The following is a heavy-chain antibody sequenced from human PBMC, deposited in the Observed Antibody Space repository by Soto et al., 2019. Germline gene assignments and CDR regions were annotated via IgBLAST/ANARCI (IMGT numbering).Heavy chain of an antibody. V-gene: IGHV4-34*01. CDR3: ARGLITGSHYSGGWYYFDS. Sequence: QVQLQQSGAGLLKPSETLSLTCAVYGESFSGYIWTWIRQTPGKGLQWIGQINHSGSAYYNPSLRSRVTISVHTSNSQFSLELRSVTAADTAVYYCARGLITGSHYSGGWYYFDSWGQGTQVTVSS. J-gene: IGHJ4*02. CDR1: GESFSGYI. CDR2: INHSGSA. D-gene: IGHD6-19*01.